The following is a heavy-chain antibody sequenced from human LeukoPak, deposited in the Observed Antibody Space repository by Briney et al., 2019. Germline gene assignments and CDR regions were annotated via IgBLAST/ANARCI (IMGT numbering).Heavy chain of an antibody. V-gene: IGHV4-34*01. Sequence: SETLSLTCAVYGGSFSGYYWSWIRQPPGKGLEWIGEINHSGSTNYNPSLKSRVTMSVDTSKNQFSLKLSSVTAADTAVYYCARGIYCSGGSCYSSSIQHWGQGTLVTVSS. J-gene: IGHJ1*01. D-gene: IGHD2-15*01. CDR1: GGSFSGYY. CDR3: ARGIYCSGGSCYSSSIQH. CDR2: INHSGST.